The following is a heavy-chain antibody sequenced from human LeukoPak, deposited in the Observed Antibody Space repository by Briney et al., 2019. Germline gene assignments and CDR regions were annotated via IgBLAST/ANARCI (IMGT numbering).Heavy chain of an antibody. Sequence: GGSLRLSYAASGFTFSSNAMSWVRQAPGKGLEWVSGISGSGGSTYYADSVKGRFTISRDNSKNTLYLQMASLRAEDTAVYYCAKVPDSSGYFNNYYRDVWGKGTTVTVSS. CDR2: ISGSGGST. J-gene: IGHJ6*03. CDR3: AKVPDSSGYFNNYYRDV. D-gene: IGHD3-22*01. CDR1: GFTFSSNA. V-gene: IGHV3-23*01.